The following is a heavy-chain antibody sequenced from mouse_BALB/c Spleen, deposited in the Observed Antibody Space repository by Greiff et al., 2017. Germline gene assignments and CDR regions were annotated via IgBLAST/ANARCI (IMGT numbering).Heavy chain of an antibody. Sequence: VQLQQSGAELVRSGASVKLSCTASGFNFKDYYMHWVKQRPEQGLEWIGWIDPENGDTEYAPKFQGKATMTADTSSNTAYLQLSSLTSEDTAVYYCNADGNYSWGQGTLVTVSA. CDR2: IDPENGDT. J-gene: IGHJ3*01. V-gene: IGHV14-4*02. CDR3: NADGNYS. D-gene: IGHD2-1*01. CDR1: GFNFKDYY.